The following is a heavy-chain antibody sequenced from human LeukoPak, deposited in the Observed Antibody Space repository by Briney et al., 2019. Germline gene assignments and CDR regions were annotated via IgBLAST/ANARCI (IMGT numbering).Heavy chain of an antibody. J-gene: IGHJ4*02. D-gene: IGHD6-13*01. Sequence: GGFLRLSCAASGFTFSDYYMSWIRQAPGKGLEWVSYISSSSSYTNYADSVKGRFTISRDNAKNSLYLQMNSLRAEDTAVYYCARARAGTGDYWGQGTLVTVSS. CDR2: ISSSSSYT. CDR3: ARARAGTGDY. CDR1: GFTFSDYY. V-gene: IGHV3-11*06.